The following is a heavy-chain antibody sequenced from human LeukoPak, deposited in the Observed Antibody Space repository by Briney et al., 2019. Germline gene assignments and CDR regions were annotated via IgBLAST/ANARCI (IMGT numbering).Heavy chain of an antibody. D-gene: IGHD1-26*01. V-gene: IGHV4-38-2*02. CDR2: IYHSGST. CDR1: GYSISSGYY. J-gene: IGHJ6*03. CDR3: ARVEVGATLGYYYYYMDV. Sequence: SETLSLTCTVSGYSISSGYYWGWIRQPPGKGLEWIGSIYHSGSTYYNPSLKSRVTISVDTSKNQFSLKLSSVTAADTAVYYCARVEVGATLGYYYYYMDVWGKGTTVTVSS.